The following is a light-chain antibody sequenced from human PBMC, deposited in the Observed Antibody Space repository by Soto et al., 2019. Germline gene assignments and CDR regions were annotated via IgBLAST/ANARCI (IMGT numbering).Light chain of an antibody. Sequence: LAQPPSASGSPGQSVTISCTGTSSDVGLYDYVSWYQQHPGKVPKLLIYEVTQRPSGVPDRFSGSKSGNTASLTVSGLQAEDEADYYCSSYGGNSNYVFGTGTKATVL. CDR2: EVT. J-gene: IGLJ1*01. CDR3: SSYGGNSNYV. CDR1: SSDVGLYDY. V-gene: IGLV2-8*01.